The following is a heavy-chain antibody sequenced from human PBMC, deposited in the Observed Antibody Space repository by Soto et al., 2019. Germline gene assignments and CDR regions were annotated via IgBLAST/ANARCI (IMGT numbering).Heavy chain of an antibody. D-gene: IGHD1-1*01. CDR3: ARDKTTGLFDY. V-gene: IGHV4-34*01. J-gene: IGHJ4*02. CDR2: INHMVST. Sequence: SETLSLTCAVYGGSFSGYYWGWIRQPPVTGLEWIGEINHMVSTNYNPSLKSRFTISGYTSKDQFSLKRTSVTAADTAVYYCARDKTTGLFDYWGQGTLVTVSS. CDR1: GGSFSGYY.